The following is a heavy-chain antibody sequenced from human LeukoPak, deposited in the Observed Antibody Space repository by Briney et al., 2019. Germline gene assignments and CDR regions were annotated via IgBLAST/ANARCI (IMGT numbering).Heavy chain of an antibody. CDR2: IDDSGVIR. V-gene: IGHV3-23*01. D-gene: IGHD3-22*01. J-gene: IGHJ6*02. CDR1: VFTFTTHP. CDR3: AKRLKRNYYYHYAMDV. Sequence: GGSLRLSCAASVFTFTTHPMSWVRQAPWKGLEWVSRIDDSGVIRSYEDSVKGRFTISRDNSKMTLTLQMNSLRAEDTAVYYCAKRLKRNYYYHYAMDVWGQGTTVTVSS.